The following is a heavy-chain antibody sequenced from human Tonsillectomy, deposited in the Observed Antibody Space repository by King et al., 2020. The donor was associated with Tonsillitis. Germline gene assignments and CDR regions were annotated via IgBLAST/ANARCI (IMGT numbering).Heavy chain of an antibody. D-gene: IGHD3-16*02. Sequence: QLVQSGGGLVQPGGSLRLACAASGFTFSGYCMSWVRQSPGKGLEWVANIKQDGSEKYNVDSVKGRFTISRDNAKNSLYLQMNSLVAEDTAVYYCARDYDYVWGSYHLTYYFDYWGQGTLVTVSS. V-gene: IGHV3-7*01. CDR2: IKQDGSEK. CDR1: GFTFSGYC. J-gene: IGHJ4*02. CDR3: ARDYDYVWGSYHLTYYFDY.